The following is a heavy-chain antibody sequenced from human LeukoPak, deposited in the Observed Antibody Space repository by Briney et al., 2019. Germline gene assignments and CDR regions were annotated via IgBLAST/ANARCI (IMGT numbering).Heavy chain of an antibody. J-gene: IGHJ4*02. Sequence: GGSLRLSCAASGFSFDDNAMYWVRQAPGKGLEWVSLISGDGATTYYADSVKGRFNISRDNSKNTFYLQMNRLRPEDTAIYYCASDGYNYFEFWGQGTLVIVSS. CDR1: GFSFDDNA. D-gene: IGHD5-24*01. V-gene: IGHV3-43*02. CDR3: ASDGYNYFEF. CDR2: ISGDGATT.